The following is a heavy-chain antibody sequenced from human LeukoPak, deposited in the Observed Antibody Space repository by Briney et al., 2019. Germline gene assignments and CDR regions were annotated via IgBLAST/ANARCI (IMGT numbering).Heavy chain of an antibody. J-gene: IGHJ4*02. CDR3: ARRPSDYGILTGYFDY. V-gene: IGHV5-51*01. D-gene: IGHD3-9*01. Sequence: GESLKISCKCSGDSFTSYWIGWVRQMPGKGLEWMGIIYPGDSDTRYSPSFQGQVTISADKSISTAYLQWSSLKASDTAMYYCARRPSDYGILTGYFDYWGQGTLVTVSS. CDR1: GDSFTSYW. CDR2: IYPGDSDT.